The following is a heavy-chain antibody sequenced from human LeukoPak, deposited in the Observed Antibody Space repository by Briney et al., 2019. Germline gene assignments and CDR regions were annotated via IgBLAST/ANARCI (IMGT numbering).Heavy chain of an antibody. CDR1: GFTFRTYA. D-gene: IGHD3-10*01. CDR3: AKEVRESAWFYFDY. CDR2: IRSSGEST. Sequence: QPGGSLRLSCAASGFTFRTYAMSWVRQAPGKGLEWVSSIRSSGESTYYADSVKGPFTISRDNSRNTVFLQMKSLTAEDTAVYYCAKEVRESAWFYFDYWGQGTLATVSS. J-gene: IGHJ4*02. V-gene: IGHV3-23*01.